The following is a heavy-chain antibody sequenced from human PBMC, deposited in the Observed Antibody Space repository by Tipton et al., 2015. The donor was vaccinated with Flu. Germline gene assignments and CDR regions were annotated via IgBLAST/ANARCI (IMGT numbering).Heavy chain of an antibody. J-gene: IGHJ6*02. CDR1: GGTFSSYA. Sequence: QVQLVQSGAEVKKPGSSGKVSGKASGGTFSSYAISWVRQAPGQGLEWMGGIIPIFGTANYAQKFQGRVTITADESTSTAYMELSTLRSEDTAVYDWARDSSTRPGSYYYGMAVWGQGSTVTVSS. CDR2: IIPIFGTA. V-gene: IGHV1-69*01. D-gene: IGHD3-10*01. CDR3: ARDSSTRPGSYYYGMAV.